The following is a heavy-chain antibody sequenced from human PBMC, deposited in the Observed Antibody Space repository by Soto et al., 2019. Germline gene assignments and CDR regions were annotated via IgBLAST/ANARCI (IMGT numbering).Heavy chain of an antibody. D-gene: IGHD6-19*01. J-gene: IGHJ4*02. CDR2: INAGNGNT. V-gene: IGHV1-3*05. Sequence: QVQLVQSGAEEKKPGASVKVSCKASGYTFTGYAMHWVRQAPGQRLEWMGWINAGNGNTKYSQKLQGRVTITRDTFASTAYMELSSLRSEDTAVYYCARAVAVPADFDYWGQGTLVTVSS. CDR1: GYTFTGYA. CDR3: ARAVAVPADFDY.